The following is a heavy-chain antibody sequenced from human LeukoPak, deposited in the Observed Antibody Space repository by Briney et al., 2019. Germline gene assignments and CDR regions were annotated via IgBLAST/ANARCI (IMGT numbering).Heavy chain of an antibody. D-gene: IGHD3-3*01. J-gene: IGHJ4*02. V-gene: IGHV4-34*01. Sequence: SENLSLTGAVYGGSFSGYYWSWIRQPPGKGREWIGEINHSGSTNYNTSLKNLVTISVITSKNHFSLKLSSVTAADTAVYYCARGPLKGSFWKTANDYWGQGTLVTVSS. CDR1: GGSFSGYY. CDR3: ARGPLKGSFWKTANDY. CDR2: INHSGST.